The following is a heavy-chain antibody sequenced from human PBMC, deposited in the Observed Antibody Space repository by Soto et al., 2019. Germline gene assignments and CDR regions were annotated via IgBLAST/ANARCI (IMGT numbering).Heavy chain of an antibody. V-gene: IGHV3-30-3*01. CDR2: ISYDGSNK. Sequence: GGSLRLSCAASGFTFSSYAMHWVRQAPGKGLEWVAVISYDGSNKYYADSVKGRFTISRDNSKNTLYLQMNSLRAEDTAVYYCARADNEIAVPDYYYYGMDVWGQGTTVTVSS. J-gene: IGHJ6*02. D-gene: IGHD6-19*01. CDR3: ARADNEIAVPDYYYYGMDV. CDR1: GFTFSSYA.